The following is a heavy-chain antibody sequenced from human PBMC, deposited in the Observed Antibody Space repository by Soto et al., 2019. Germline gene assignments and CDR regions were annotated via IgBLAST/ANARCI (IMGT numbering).Heavy chain of an antibody. D-gene: IGHD3-10*01. Sequence: QVQLVQSGAEVKRPGSSVKVSCKASGDTFSFYSINWVRQAPGLGLEWMGRVNPILSLSNYAQRFQGRVTMTADKSTSTAYMVISSLRSXXTAIYYXAXXXGSGYRAFDYWGQGAQVIVSS. CDR2: VNPILSLS. J-gene: IGHJ4*02. CDR3: AXXXGSGYRAFDY. V-gene: IGHV1-69*02. CDR1: GDTFSFYS.